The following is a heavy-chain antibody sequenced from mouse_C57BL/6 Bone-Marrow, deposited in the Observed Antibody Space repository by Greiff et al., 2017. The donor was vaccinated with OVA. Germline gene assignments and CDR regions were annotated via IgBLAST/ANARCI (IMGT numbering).Heavy chain of an antibody. CDR1: GFTFSDFY. CDR3: AREAGDYDQVFDY. CDR2: SRNKANDYTT. Sequence: DVQLVESGGGLVQSGRSLRLSCATSGFTFSDFYMEWVRQAPGKGLEWIAASRNKANDYTTEYSASVKGRFIVSRAPSQRFLNLQRNALRAEDTANDNGAREAGDYDQVFDYWGQGTTLTVSS. D-gene: IGHD2-4*01. V-gene: IGHV7-1*01. J-gene: IGHJ2*01.